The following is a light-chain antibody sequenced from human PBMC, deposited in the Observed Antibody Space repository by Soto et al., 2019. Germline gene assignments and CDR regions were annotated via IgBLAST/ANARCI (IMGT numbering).Light chain of an antibody. CDR1: SSNIGAGYD. CDR2: GNS. V-gene: IGLV1-40*01. Sequence: QSVLTQPPSVSGAPGQRVTISCTGSSSNIGAGYDVHWYQQLPGTAPKLLIYGNSNRPSGVPDRFSGSKSGTSASLAITGLQAEDEADYYCQSYDSSLSGSEVFGGGTQLNVL. CDR3: QSYDSSLSGSEV. J-gene: IGLJ2*01.